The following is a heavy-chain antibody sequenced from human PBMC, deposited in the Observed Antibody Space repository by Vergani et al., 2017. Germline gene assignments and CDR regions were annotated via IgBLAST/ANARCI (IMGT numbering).Heavy chain of an antibody. Sequence: EVQLVESGGGLVKPGGSLRLSCAASGFTFSSYSMNWVRQAPGKGLEWVSSISSSSSYIYYADSVKGRFTIYRDNAKNSLYLQMNSLRAEDTAVYYCARDRSPMVRGVKASGYWGQGTLVTVSS. CDR2: ISSSSSYI. CDR1: GFTFSSYS. CDR3: ARDRSPMVRGVKASGY. D-gene: IGHD3-10*01. V-gene: IGHV3-21*01. J-gene: IGHJ4*02.